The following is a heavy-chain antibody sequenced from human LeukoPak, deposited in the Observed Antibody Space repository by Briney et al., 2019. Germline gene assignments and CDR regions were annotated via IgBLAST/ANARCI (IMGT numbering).Heavy chain of an antibody. Sequence: SETLSLTCTVSGGSISSYYWSWIRQPPGKGLEWIGYIYYSGSTNYNPSLKSRVTISVDTSKNQFSLKLSSVTAADTAVYYCARHALDTAMAPYYYGMDVWGQGTTVTVSS. CDR2: IYYSGST. D-gene: IGHD5-18*01. CDR3: ARHALDTAMAPYYYGMDV. V-gene: IGHV4-59*08. J-gene: IGHJ6*02. CDR1: GGSISSYY.